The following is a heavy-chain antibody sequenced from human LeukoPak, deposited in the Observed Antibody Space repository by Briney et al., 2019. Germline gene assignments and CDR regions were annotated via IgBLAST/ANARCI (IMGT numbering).Heavy chain of an antibody. V-gene: IGHV3-21*01. Sequence: GGSLRLSCAASGFTFSSYWMNWVRQAPGKGLEWVASISSNSRNTHYADSLKGRFTISRDNAKNSLYLQMNSLRAEDTAVYYCARILSSSHAFDIWGQGAMVTVSS. J-gene: IGHJ3*02. CDR1: GFTFSSYW. CDR2: ISSNSRNT. D-gene: IGHD6-13*01. CDR3: ARILSSSHAFDI.